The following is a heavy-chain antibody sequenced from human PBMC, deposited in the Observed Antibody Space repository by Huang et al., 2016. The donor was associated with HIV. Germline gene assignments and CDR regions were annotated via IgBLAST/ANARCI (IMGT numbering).Heavy chain of an antibody. D-gene: IGHD2-15*01. Sequence: QVQLQQWGAGLLKPSETLSLTCAVYGGSFSGYYWSWIRQSPGKGLEWIGEINHSGSTNDNPSRKIRLTISVDTSKNQFSLKLSSVTAADTAVYYCARERMMSWLDDHDAFDIWGQGTMVTVSS. V-gene: IGHV4-34*01. J-gene: IGHJ3*02. CDR3: ARERMMSWLDDHDAFDI. CDR1: GGSFSGYY. CDR2: INHSGST.